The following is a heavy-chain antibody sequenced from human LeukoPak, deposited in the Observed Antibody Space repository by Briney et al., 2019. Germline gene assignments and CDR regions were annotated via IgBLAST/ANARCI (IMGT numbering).Heavy chain of an antibody. D-gene: IGHD4-23*01. V-gene: IGHV4-34*01. Sequence: PSETLSLTCAVYGGSFSGYYWSWIRQPPGKGLEWIGEINHSGSTNYNPSLKSRVTISVDTSKNQFSLKLSSVTAADTAVYYCARGGYGGNYYYYYYMDVWGKGTTVTVSS. CDR1: GGSFSGYY. J-gene: IGHJ6*03. CDR2: INHSGST. CDR3: ARGGYGGNYYYYYYMDV.